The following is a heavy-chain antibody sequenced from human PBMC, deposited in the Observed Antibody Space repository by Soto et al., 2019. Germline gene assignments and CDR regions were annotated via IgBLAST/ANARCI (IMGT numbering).Heavy chain of an antibody. D-gene: IGHD3-10*01. CDR2: TIPALGKT. CDR1: GDNFKKNV. CDR3: ARGPFRPSAMDV. J-gene: IGHJ6*02. V-gene: IGHV1-69*10. Sequence: SVKVSCKASGDNFKKNVFTWVRQAPGQGLEWMGGTIPALGKTHYIEKFQGRVTITVDDATRTMYMEVRDLTSEDTAIYYCARGPFRPSAMDVWGQGTTVTVSS.